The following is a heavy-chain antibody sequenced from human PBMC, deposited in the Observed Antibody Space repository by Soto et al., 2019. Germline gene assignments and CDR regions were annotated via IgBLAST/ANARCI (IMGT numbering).Heavy chain of an antibody. Sequence: ASVKVSCKASGYTFTSYAMHWVRQAPGQRLEWMGWINAGNGNTKYSQKFQGRVTITRDTSASTAHMELSSLRSEDTAVYYCARAPAPVTVVAATPGFDYWGQGTLVTVSS. CDR3: ARAPAPVTVVAATPGFDY. J-gene: IGHJ4*02. CDR1: GYTFTSYA. D-gene: IGHD2-15*01. V-gene: IGHV1-3*01. CDR2: INAGNGNT.